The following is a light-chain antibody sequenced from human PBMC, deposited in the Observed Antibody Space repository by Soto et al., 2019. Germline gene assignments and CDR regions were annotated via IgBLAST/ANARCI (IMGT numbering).Light chain of an antibody. Sequence: IVLTQSPATLSLSPGERATLSCRASQSISRYLVWYQQKPGQPPRLLINDASNRATGIPARFSGSGSGTDFTLTISSLEPEDFAVYYCQQRSVLPLTFGGGTKVEIK. CDR2: DAS. CDR3: QQRSVLPLT. J-gene: IGKJ4*01. CDR1: QSISRY. V-gene: IGKV3-11*01.